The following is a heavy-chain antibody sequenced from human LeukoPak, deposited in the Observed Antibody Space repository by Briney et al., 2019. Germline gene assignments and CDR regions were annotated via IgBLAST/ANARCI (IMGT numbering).Heavy chain of an antibody. D-gene: IGHD3-3*01. CDR3: ARGSHYDCWSGYYELYYFDY. J-gene: IGHJ4*02. CDR2: INHSGST. V-gene: IGHV4-34*01. Sequence: PSETLSLTCAVYGGSFSGYYWSWIRQPPGKGLEWIGEINHSGSTNYNPSLKSRVTISVDTSKNQFSLKLSSVTAADTAVYYCARGSHYDCWSGYYELYYFDYWGQGTLVTVSS. CDR1: GGSFSGYY.